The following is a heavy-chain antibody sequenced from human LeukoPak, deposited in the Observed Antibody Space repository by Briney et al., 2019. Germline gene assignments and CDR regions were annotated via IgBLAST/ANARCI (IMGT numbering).Heavy chain of an antibody. CDR3: ARGLAVLTVDWYFDL. J-gene: IGHJ2*01. D-gene: IGHD3-16*01. V-gene: IGHV3-21*01. Sequence: PGGSLRLSCAASGITFSSYSMIWVRQAPGKGLEWVSFISLASSYIYYADSVKGRFTISRDNANNSLSLQMNSLRADDTAVYYCARGLAVLTVDWYFDLWGRGTLVTASS. CDR2: ISLASSYI. CDR1: GITFSSYS.